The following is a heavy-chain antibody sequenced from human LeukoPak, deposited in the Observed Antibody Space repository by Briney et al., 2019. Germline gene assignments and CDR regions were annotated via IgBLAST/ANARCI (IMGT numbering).Heavy chain of an antibody. Sequence: ASVKVSCKASGYTFTGYYMHWVRQAPGQGLEWMGWINPNSGGTNYAQKFQGRVTMTRDTSISTAYMEPSRLRSDDTAVYYCARDHCSSTSCYTGRGPDYWGQGTLVTVSS. V-gene: IGHV1-2*02. CDR1: GYTFTGYY. J-gene: IGHJ4*02. CDR2: INPNSGGT. CDR3: ARDHCSSTSCYTGRGPDY. D-gene: IGHD2-2*02.